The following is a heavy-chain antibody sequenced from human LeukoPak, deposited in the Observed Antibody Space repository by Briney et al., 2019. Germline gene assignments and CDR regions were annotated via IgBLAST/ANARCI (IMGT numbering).Heavy chain of an antibody. CDR3: ARDVDSSGYSPWFDP. J-gene: IGHJ5*02. V-gene: IGHV3-74*01. CDR1: GFTFSSYW. D-gene: IGHD3-22*01. Sequence: GGSLRLSCAASGFTFSSYWMHWVRQAPGKGLVWASRINSDGSSTSYADSVKGRFTISRDNAKNTLYLQMNSLRAEDTAVYYCARDVDSSGYSPWFDPWGQGTLVTVSS. CDR2: INSDGSST.